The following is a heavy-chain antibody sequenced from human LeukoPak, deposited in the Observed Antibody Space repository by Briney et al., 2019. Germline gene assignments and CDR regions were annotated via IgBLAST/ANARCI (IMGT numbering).Heavy chain of an antibody. CDR3: AKDLGYSSSPWGDWFDP. D-gene: IGHD6-6*01. V-gene: IGHV3-30*02. CDR2: IRYDGSNK. Sequence: GGSLRLSCAASGFTFSSYGMHWVRPAPAKGLEGVAFIRYDGSNKYYADSVKGRFTISRDNSKNTLYLQMNSLRAEDTAVYYCAKDLGYSSSPWGDWFDPWGQGTLVTVSS. J-gene: IGHJ5*02. CDR1: GFTFSSYG.